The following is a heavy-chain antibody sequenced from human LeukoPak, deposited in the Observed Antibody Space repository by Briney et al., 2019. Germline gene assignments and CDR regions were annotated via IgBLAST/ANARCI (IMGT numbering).Heavy chain of an antibody. J-gene: IGHJ4*02. CDR1: GFTFSSYS. CDR3: ARDQSGGYYTYPDY. CDR2: ISSSSSYI. Sequence: GGSLRLSCAASGFTFSSYSMNWVRQAPGKGLEWVASISSSSSYIYYADSVKGRSTISRDHAKNSLYLQMNSLRAEERPVYYCARDQSGGYYTYPDYWGQGTLVTVSS. V-gene: IGHV3-21*01. D-gene: IGHD3-22*01.